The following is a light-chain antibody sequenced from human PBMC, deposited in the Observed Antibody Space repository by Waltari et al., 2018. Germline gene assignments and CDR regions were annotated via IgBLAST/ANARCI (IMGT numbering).Light chain of an antibody. V-gene: IGKV1-5*03. CDR2: KAS. CDR1: HDVKNN. J-gene: IGKJ4*01. Sequence: TCRTSHDVKNNLAGFQQKPGKAPKVLIHKASRLESGVPSRFSGSGFGTEFILSISSLQPDDFATYYCQEYDSLPITFGGGTKVEIK. CDR3: QEYDSLPIT.